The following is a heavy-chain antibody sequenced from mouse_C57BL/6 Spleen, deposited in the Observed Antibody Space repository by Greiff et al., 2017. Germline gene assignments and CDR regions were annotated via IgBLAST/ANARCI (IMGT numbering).Heavy chain of an antibody. Sequence: QVQLQQSGAELAKPGASVKLSCKASGYTFTSYWMHWVKQRPGQGLEWIGYINPSSGYTKYNQKFKDKATLTADKSSSTAYMQLSSLTYEDSAVYYCARGDYSNRKLFDYWGQGTTLTVSS. J-gene: IGHJ2*01. CDR3: ARGDYSNRKLFDY. CDR2: INPSSGYT. V-gene: IGHV1-7*01. D-gene: IGHD2-5*01. CDR1: GYTFTSYW.